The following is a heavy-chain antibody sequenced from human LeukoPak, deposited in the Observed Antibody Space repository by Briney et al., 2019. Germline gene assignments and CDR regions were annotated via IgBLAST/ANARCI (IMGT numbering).Heavy chain of an antibody. Sequence: PSETLSLTCAVYGGSFSGYYWSWIRQPPGKGLEWIGEINHSGSTNYNPSLKSRVTISVDTSKNQFSLKLSSVTAADTAVYYCARDRRWHSWFDPWGQGTLVTVSS. CDR1: GGSFSGYY. V-gene: IGHV4-34*01. CDR2: INHSGST. J-gene: IGHJ5*02. CDR3: ARDRRWHSWFDP. D-gene: IGHD4-23*01.